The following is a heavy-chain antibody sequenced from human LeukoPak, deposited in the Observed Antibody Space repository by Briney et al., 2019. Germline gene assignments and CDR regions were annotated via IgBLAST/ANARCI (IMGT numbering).Heavy chain of an antibody. CDR2: INHSGST. CDR3: AGSDILTLNGY. Sequence: NPSETLSLTCAVYGGSFSGYYWSWIRQPPGKGLEWIGEINHSGSTNYNPPLKSRVTISVDTSKNQFSLKLSSVTAADTAVYYCAGSDILTLNGYWGQGTLVTVSS. CDR1: GGSFSGYY. J-gene: IGHJ4*02. V-gene: IGHV4-34*01. D-gene: IGHD3-9*01.